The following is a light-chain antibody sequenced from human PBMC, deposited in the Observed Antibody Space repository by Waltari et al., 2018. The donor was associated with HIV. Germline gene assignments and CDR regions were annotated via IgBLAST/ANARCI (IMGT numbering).Light chain of an antibody. V-gene: IGLV2-23*02. Sequence: SALTQSASVSGSPGRPITISCTCSSSHVGSDPPVPWYQQHPGKAPRLIIYEVSKRPSGVSNRYSASKSGKTASLTVSGLRAEDEADYYCSSYAGSSTFVIFGGGTKLTVL. CDR1: SSHVGSDPP. CDR2: EVS. CDR3: SSYAGSSTFVI. J-gene: IGLJ2*01.